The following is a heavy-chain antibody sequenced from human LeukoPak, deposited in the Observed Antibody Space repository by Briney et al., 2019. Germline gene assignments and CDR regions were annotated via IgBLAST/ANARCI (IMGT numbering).Heavy chain of an antibody. CDR1: GGSISSYY. J-gene: IGHJ5*02. CDR3: ATLTGYSSESWFDP. CDR2: IYYTGST. D-gene: IGHD3-9*01. V-gene: IGHV4-59*01. Sequence: SSETLSLTCTVSGGSISSYYWSWIPQPPGKGLEWIGYIYYTGSTNYNPSLKSRVTISVDTSKNQFSLKLSSVTAADTAVYYCATLTGYSSESWFDPWGQGILVTVSS.